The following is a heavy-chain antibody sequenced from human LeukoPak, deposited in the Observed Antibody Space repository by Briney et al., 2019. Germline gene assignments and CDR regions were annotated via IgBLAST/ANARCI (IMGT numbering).Heavy chain of an antibody. CDR3: ARFLLGSGVTGYYMDV. CDR2: ISSSSSYI. Sequence: GGSLRLSCAASGFTFSTYSMNWVRQAPGKGLEWVSSISSSSSYIYYADSVKGRFTISRDNAKNSLYLQMNSLRAEDTAVYYCARFLLGSGVTGYYMDVWGKGTTITVSS. CDR1: GFTFSTYS. V-gene: IGHV3-21*01. J-gene: IGHJ6*03. D-gene: IGHD7-27*01.